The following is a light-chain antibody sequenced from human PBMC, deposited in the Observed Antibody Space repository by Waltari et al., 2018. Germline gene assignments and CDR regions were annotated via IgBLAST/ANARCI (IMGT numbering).Light chain of an antibody. CDR1: SSNIGAGYA. CDR3: QSYDRSLSGWV. Sequence: QSVLTQTPSVSGAPGQRVTISCPGSSSNIGAGYAVQWYQQLPGTAPKLLIYGNSNRPSGVPDRLSGSKSGSSASLAITGLQAEDEADYYCQSYDRSLSGWVFGGGTKLTVL. CDR2: GNS. V-gene: IGLV1-40*01. J-gene: IGLJ3*02.